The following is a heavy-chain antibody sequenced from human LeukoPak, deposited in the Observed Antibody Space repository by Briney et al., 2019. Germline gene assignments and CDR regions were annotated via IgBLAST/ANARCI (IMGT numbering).Heavy chain of an antibody. J-gene: IGHJ4*02. V-gene: IGHV1-18*04. CDR3: ARVEAHYDSSGYDDY. CDR1: GYTFTGYY. Sequence: ASVKVSCKASGYTFTGYYMHWVRQAPGQGLEWMGWTSAYNGNTNYAQKLQGRVTMTTDTSTSTAYMEPRSLRSEDTAVYHCARVEAHYDSSGYDDYWGQGTLVTVSS. CDR2: TSAYNGNT. D-gene: IGHD3-22*01.